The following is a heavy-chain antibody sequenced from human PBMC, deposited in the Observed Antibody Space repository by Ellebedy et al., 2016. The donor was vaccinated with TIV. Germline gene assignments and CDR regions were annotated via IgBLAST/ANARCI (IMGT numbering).Heavy chain of an antibody. CDR3: ARAIGDTFEAFHI. D-gene: IGHD2/OR15-2a*01. Sequence: GSLRLSCSVSGGSITSSGYYWTWIRRPPGKGLEWIGTIYYSGSTYYNPSLKSRVTISRDTSKNQFSLRQTSVTGADTAIYYCARAIGDTFEAFHIWGQGTLVTVSS. CDR1: GGSITSSGYY. J-gene: IGHJ3*02. CDR2: IYYSGST. V-gene: IGHV4-39*01.